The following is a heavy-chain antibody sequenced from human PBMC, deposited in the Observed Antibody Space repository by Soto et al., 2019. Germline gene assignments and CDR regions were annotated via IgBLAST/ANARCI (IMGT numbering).Heavy chain of an antibody. J-gene: IGHJ4*02. CDR3: AKDRVPNDSSDYSSTLTDS. Sequence: GGSLRLSCAASGFTFSKYAMTWARQAPGKGLEWVSAISYNGGGTYYVDSVKGRFTVSRDNSKNTLYLQMHSLRAEDTAVYYCAKDRVPNDSSDYSSTLTDSWGQGTVLTISS. CDR2: ISYNGGGT. D-gene: IGHD3-22*01. CDR1: GFTFSKYA. V-gene: IGHV3-23*01.